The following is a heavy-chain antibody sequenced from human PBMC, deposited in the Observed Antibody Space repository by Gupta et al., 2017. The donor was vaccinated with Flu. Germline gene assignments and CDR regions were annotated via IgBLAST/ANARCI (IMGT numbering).Heavy chain of an antibody. CDR1: GYTFTSYG. CDR3: ARRETNAGGWDY. CDR2: ISAYNGTT. J-gene: IGHJ4*02. V-gene: IGHV1-18*01. Sequence: QVQLVQSGAEVKKPGASVKVSCKASGYTFTSYGISCVRQAPGQGLEWMGWISAYNGTTNSAQELQGRVTMTTDTSKSTAYMELRSLRSDDTAVYYCARRETNAGGWDYWGQGTLVTVSS. D-gene: IGHD3-16*01.